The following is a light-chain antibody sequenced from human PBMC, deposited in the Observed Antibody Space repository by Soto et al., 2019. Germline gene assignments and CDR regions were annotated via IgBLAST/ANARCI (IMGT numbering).Light chain of an antibody. Sequence: DIVMTQSPATLSVSPGDRATLSCRASQSVSSNLAWYQQKPGQAPRLLIYDASTRATDFPARFGGSGSETEFTLTISSLQSEDFAVYYCQQYENWPLTFGGGTKVEIK. CDR3: QQYENWPLT. CDR1: QSVSSN. J-gene: IGKJ4*02. CDR2: DAS. V-gene: IGKV3-15*01.